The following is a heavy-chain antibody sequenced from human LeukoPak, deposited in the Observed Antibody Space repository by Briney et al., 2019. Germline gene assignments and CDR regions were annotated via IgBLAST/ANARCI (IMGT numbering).Heavy chain of an antibody. Sequence: GGSLRLSCAASGFTFSSYGMHWVRQAPGKGLEWVAVVSYDGSNKYYADSVKGRFTISRDNSKNTLYLQMNSLRAEDTAVYYCAKGLRYSDNWGQGTLVTVSS. CDR3: AKGLRYSDN. CDR1: GFTFSSYG. D-gene: IGHD3-9*01. CDR2: VSYDGSNK. J-gene: IGHJ4*02. V-gene: IGHV3-30*18.